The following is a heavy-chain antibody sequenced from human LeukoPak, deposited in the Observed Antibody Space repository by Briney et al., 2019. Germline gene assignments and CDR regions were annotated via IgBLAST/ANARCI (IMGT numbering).Heavy chain of an antibody. CDR2: ISYDESNK. V-gene: IGHV3-30*18. J-gene: IGHJ4*02. CDR1: GFTFSSYG. CDR3: AKGSSSQTPV. D-gene: IGHD6-13*01. Sequence: GGSLRLSCAASGFTFSSYGIHWVRQAPDKGLEWVAVISYDESNKYYADSVKGRFTISRDNSKNTLYLQMNSLRPEDTAVYYCAKGSSSQTPVWGQGTLVTVSS.